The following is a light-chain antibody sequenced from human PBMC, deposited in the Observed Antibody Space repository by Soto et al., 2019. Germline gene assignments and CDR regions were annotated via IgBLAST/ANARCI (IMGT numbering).Light chain of an antibody. V-gene: IGLV2-14*01. CDR3: SSYRSTSNSYV. J-gene: IGLJ1*01. CDR2: EVS. CDR1: SSDVGGYNY. Sequence: QSVLTQPASVSGSPGQSIIISCTGTSSDVGGYNYVSWYQQHPGKAPKLMIHEVSNRPSGVSNRFSGSKSGNTASLTIYGLQAEDEGDYYCSSYRSTSNSYVFGTGTKVTVL.